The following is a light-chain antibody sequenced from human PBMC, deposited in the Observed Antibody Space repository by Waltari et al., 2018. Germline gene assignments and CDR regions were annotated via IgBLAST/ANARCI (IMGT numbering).Light chain of an antibody. CDR3: QSADDSGDHVL. V-gene: IGLV3-25*03. J-gene: IGLJ2*01. CDR2: RNT. CDR1: DLADKY. Sequence: SPGLTQPPSVSVSPGQTAINTCSGDDLADKYIYWFQQKSGQAPVVVIRRNTGRPSGIPERFSASDSGTTGTLVISGVQAEDEAEYYCQSADDSGDHVLFGGGTKLTVL.